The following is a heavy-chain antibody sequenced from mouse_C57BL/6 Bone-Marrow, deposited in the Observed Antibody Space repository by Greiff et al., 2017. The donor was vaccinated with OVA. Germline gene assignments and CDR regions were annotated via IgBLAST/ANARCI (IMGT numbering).Heavy chain of an antibody. CDR1: GYAFSSSW. J-gene: IGHJ3*01. D-gene: IGHD2-4*01. V-gene: IGHV1-82*01. CDR2: IYPGDGDA. Sequence: QVQLQQSGPELVKPGASVKISCKASGYAFSSSWMNWVKQRPGKGLEWIGRIYPGDGDANYTGKFKGKATLTADKSSSTAYMQLSSLTSEDSAVYFCARGNYDYDAWFADWGKGTLVTVSA. CDR3: ARGNYDYDAWFAD.